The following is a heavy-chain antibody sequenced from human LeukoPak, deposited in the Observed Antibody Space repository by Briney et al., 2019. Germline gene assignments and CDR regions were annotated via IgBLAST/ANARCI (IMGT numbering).Heavy chain of an antibody. V-gene: IGHV3-30*02. Sequence: GGSLRLSCTASGFTFSSYGIHWVRQAPGKGLEWVSFIRYVGINKYYADSVKGRFTISRDNSKNTLYLQMNSLRAEDTAVYYCARESGSYKDYWGQGTLATVSS. J-gene: IGHJ4*02. CDR1: GFTFSSYG. D-gene: IGHD1-26*01. CDR2: IRYVGINK. CDR3: ARESGSYKDY.